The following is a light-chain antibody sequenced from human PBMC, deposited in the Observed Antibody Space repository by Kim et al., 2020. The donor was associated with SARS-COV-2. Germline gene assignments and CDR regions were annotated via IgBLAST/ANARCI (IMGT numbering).Light chain of an antibody. V-gene: IGLV1-44*01. CDR1: SSNIGSNS. J-gene: IGLJ1*01. Sequence: ELTQPPSASGTPGQRVTISCSGSSSNIGSNSINWYQQLPGTAPKLLIYSNKERPSGVPDRFSGSKSGTSASLAISGLQSEDEADYYCAAWIDSLNGYVFGTGTKVTVL. CDR3: AAWIDSLNGYV. CDR2: SNK.